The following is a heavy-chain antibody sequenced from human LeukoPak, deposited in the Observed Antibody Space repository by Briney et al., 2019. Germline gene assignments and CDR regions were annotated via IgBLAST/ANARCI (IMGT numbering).Heavy chain of an antibody. Sequence: GESLQISCKGSGYSFTSYWIGWVRQMPGKGLEWMGIIYPGDSDTRYSPSFQGQVTISADKSISTVYLQWSSLKASDTAMYYCARRDGYCSSTSCYADYYYGMDVWGQGTTVTVSS. J-gene: IGHJ6*02. CDR3: ARRDGYCSSTSCYADYYYGMDV. CDR2: IYPGDSDT. CDR1: GYSFTSYW. V-gene: IGHV5-51*01. D-gene: IGHD2-2*01.